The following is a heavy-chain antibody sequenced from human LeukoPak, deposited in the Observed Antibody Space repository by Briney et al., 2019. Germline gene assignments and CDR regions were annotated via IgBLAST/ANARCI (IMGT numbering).Heavy chain of an antibody. CDR2: ISGSGGST. CDR3: AKDRSCTGSSCNVGS. CDR1: GFTFSKNA. Sequence: VGCLRLSCAPSGFTFSKNAMSWVRQTPGEGLGWVSAISGSGGSTYYADSVKGRFTISRDDSKNTLFLQMSSLRAEDTAVYYCAKDRSCTGSSCNVGSWGQGTMVTVSS. V-gene: IGHV3-23*01. D-gene: IGHD2-8*02. J-gene: IGHJ3*01.